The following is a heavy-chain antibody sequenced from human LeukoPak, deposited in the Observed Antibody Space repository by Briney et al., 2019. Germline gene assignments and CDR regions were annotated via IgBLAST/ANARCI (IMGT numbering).Heavy chain of an antibody. Sequence: ASVKVSCKASGYTFTSYGISWVRQAPGQGLEWMGWISAYSGNTNYAQKLQGRVNMTTDTSTSTAYMELRSLRSDDTAVYYCARKASGWYYFDYWGQGTLVTVSS. CDR1: GYTFTSYG. D-gene: IGHD6-19*01. J-gene: IGHJ4*02. V-gene: IGHV1-18*01. CDR2: ISAYSGNT. CDR3: ARKASGWYYFDY.